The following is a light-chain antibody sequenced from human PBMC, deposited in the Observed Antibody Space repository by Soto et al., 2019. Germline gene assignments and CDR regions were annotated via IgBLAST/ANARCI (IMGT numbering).Light chain of an antibody. J-gene: IGKJ4*01. V-gene: IGKV1-12*01. CDR1: QGISTW. CDR3: QQANSFPLT. Sequence: DIQMTQSPSSVSASVGDRVTITCRASQGISTWLVWYQQRPGKAPKLLIYAASSLQSGVPSRFSGSGSGTDFTLSISSLQPEDFATYYCQQANSFPLTFCGGTTVEIK. CDR2: AAS.